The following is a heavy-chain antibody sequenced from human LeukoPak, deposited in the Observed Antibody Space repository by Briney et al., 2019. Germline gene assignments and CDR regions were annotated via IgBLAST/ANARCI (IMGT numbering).Heavy chain of an antibody. Sequence: RIYTSGSTNYNPSLKSRVTISVDSSKNRFSLKLSSVTAADTAVYYCAREFRGGGESGIFDYWGQGTLVTVSS. CDR3: AREFRGGGESGIFDY. J-gene: IGHJ4*02. V-gene: IGHV4-61*02. CDR2: IYTSGST. D-gene: IGHD2-21*01.